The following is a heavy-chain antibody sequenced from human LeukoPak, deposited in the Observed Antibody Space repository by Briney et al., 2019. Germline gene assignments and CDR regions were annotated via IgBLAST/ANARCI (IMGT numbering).Heavy chain of an antibody. CDR1: GFTFSDYY. CDR3: ARKARGVFTPMDY. Sequence: GGSLRLSCAASGFTFSDYYMSWIRQAPGKGLECVSYISSSSSYTNYADSVKGRFTISRDNAKNSLYLQMNSLRAEDTAVYYCARKARGVFTPMDYWGQGTLVTVSS. CDR2: ISSSSSYT. J-gene: IGHJ4*02. V-gene: IGHV3-11*06. D-gene: IGHD3-10*01.